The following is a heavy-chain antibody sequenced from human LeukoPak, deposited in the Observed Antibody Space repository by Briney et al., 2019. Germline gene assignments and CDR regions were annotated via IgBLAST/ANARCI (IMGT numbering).Heavy chain of an antibody. CDR1: GYTFTGYY. D-gene: IGHD6-6*01. CDR2: INPNSGGT. CDR3: ARARIAASPGAFDI. V-gene: IGHV1-2*02. Sequence: ASVKVSCKASGYTFTGYYMHWVRQAPGQGLEWMGWINPNSGGTNYAQKFQGRVTMTRDTSISTAYMELSRLRSDDTAVYYCARARIAASPGAFDIWGQGTMVTVSS. J-gene: IGHJ3*02.